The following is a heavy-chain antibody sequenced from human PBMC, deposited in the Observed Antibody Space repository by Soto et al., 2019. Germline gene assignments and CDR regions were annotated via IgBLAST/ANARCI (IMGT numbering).Heavy chain of an antibody. Sequence: PWGSLRLSCAASGFTFSHAWMSWVRQAPGEGLEWVGRIKSKADGETKDYGAPVRGRFTISRDDAKDTLYLQMNSLRIEDTAVYYCCVVKRLDQYSTSGYWFDPRGPGTLVTVSS. CDR3: CVVKRLDQYSTSGYWFDP. J-gene: IGHJ5*02. CDR2: IKSKADGETK. D-gene: IGHD2-15*01. V-gene: IGHV3-15*01. CDR1: GFTFSHAW.